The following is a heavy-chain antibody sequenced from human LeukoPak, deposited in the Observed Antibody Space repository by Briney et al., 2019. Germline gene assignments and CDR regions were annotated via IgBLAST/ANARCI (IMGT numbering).Heavy chain of an antibody. D-gene: IGHD5-12*01. Sequence: SETLSLTCTVSGGSISSGGYYWSWIRQHPGKGLEWIEYIYYSGSTYYNPSLKSRVTISVDTSKNQFSLKLSSVTAADTAVYYCARAPPPYSSYYYYYGMDVWGKGTRVTVSS. CDR1: GGSISSGGYY. CDR3: ARAPPPYSSYYYYYGMDV. CDR2: IYYSGST. V-gene: IGHV4-31*03. J-gene: IGHJ6*04.